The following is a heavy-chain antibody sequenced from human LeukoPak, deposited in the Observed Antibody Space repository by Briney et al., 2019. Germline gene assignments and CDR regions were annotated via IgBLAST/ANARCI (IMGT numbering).Heavy chain of an antibody. V-gene: IGHV4-34*01. CDR3: ARDSDSSGYYSISFDY. CDR1: GGSFSGYY. Sequence: SSETLSLTCAVYGGSFSGYYWSWIRQPPGKGLEWIGEINHSGSTNYNPSLKSRATISVDTSKNQFSLKLSSVTAADTAVYYCARDSDSSGYYSISFDYWGQGTLVTVSS. CDR2: INHSGST. D-gene: IGHD3-22*01. J-gene: IGHJ4*02.